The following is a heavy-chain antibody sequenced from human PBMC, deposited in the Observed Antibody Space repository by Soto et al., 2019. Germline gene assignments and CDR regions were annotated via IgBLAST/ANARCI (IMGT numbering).Heavy chain of an antibody. CDR3: ARDSVLMVYAHGMDV. CDR1: GFTFSSYG. V-gene: IGHV3-33*01. D-gene: IGHD2-8*01. CDR2: IWYDGSNK. Sequence: PGGSLRLSCAASGFTFSSYGMHWVRQAPGKGLEWVAVIWYDGSNKYYADSVKGRFTISRDNSKNTLYLQMNSLRAEDTAVYYCARDSVLMVYAHGMDVWGQGTTVTVSS. J-gene: IGHJ6*02.